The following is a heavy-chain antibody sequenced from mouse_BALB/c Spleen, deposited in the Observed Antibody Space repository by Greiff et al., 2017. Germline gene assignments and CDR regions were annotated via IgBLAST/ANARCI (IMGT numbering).Heavy chain of an antibody. CDR3: ARRDDYDWFAY. CDR1: GYTFTSYW. CDR2: IDPSDSYT. Sequence: QVQLQQPGAELVKPGASVKMSCKASGYTFTSYWMHWVKQRPGQGLEWIGVIDPSDSYTSYNQKFKGKATLTVDTSSSTAYMQLSSLTSEDSAVYYCARRDDYDWFAYWGQGTLVTVSA. D-gene: IGHD2-4*01. J-gene: IGHJ3*01. V-gene: IGHV1-59*01.